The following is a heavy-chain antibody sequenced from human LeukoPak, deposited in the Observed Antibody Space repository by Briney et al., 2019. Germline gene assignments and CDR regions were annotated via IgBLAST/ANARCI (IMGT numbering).Heavy chain of an antibody. CDR3: TKASCGGSCYYAVDF. CDR2: IGNRGSDT. Sequence: GGSLRLSCAASGFSFNTYAMGWVRRAPGKGLEWVSGIGNRGSDTFYADSVKGRFTVSRDNSKYTVFLQMNSLRAEDTAVYYCTKASCGGSCYYAVDFWGQGTLVTVSS. D-gene: IGHD2-15*01. V-gene: IGHV3-23*01. J-gene: IGHJ4*02. CDR1: GFSFNTYA.